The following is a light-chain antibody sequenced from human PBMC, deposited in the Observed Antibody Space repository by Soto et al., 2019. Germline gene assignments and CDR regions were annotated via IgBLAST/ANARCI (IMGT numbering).Light chain of an antibody. CDR3: QQYNTWLWT. CDR1: QSVNAN. V-gene: IGKV3-15*01. J-gene: IGKJ1*01. CDR2: GAS. Sequence: EVVMTQSPATLSVSPGERATLSCRASQSVNANLAWYQQKPGQAPRLLIHGASNRATGIPAMFSGSGFGTEFILTISSLQSEDFAVYYCQQYNTWLWTFGQGTKVEI.